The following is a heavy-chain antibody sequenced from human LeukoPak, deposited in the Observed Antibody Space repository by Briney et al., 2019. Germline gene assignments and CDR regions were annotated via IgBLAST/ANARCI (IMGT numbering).Heavy chain of an antibody. CDR3: ARDYGGSSPFDY. D-gene: IGHD4-23*01. Sequence: GGSLRLSCAASGFTFSSYAMHWVRQAPGKGLEWVAVISYDGSNKYYADSVKGRFTISRDNSKNTLYLHMNSLRAEDTAVYYCARDYGGSSPFDYWGQGTLVTVSS. J-gene: IGHJ4*02. V-gene: IGHV3-30*04. CDR1: GFTFSSYA. CDR2: ISYDGSNK.